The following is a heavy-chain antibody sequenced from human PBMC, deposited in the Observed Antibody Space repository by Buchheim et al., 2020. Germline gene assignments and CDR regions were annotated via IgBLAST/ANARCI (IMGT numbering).Heavy chain of an antibody. CDR3: VRGVPFGGD. D-gene: IGHD3-10*01. CDR1: GFTFSTHW. CDR2: IKEDGSEK. V-gene: IGHV3-7*01. Sequence: EVHLVESGGGLVQPGGSLRLSCAASGFTFSTHWMHWGRQAPGKGLEWVANIKEDGSEKKYVGSVKGRFTISRDNAKNSLYLQMNNLRAEDTAVYYCVRGVPFGGDWGQGTL. J-gene: IGHJ4*02.